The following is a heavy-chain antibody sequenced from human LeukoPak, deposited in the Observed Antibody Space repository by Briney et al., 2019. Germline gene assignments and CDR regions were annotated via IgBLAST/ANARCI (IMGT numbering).Heavy chain of an antibody. CDR1: GFTFSNYA. D-gene: IGHD3-10*01. CDR2: ISGSGGST. CDR3: AKESMSYILRGVIPH. V-gene: IGHV3-23*01. J-gene: IGHJ4*02. Sequence: PGGSLRLSCAASGFTFSNYAMTWVRQAPGKGLVWVSGISGSGGSTWYADSVRGRFTISRDNSRNTLYLQMNSLRAEDTAVYYCAKESMSYILRGVIPHWGQGTLVTVSS.